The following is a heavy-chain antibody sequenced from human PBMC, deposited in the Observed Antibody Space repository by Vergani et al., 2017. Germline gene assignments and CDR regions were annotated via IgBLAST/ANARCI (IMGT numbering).Heavy chain of an antibody. CDR2: ISGNGVSA. V-gene: IGHV3-23*01. J-gene: IGHJ4*02. CDR3: AKQYFVSGNYRFDY. CDR1: EFTFSIYA. D-gene: IGHD3-16*02. Sequence: EVQLLESGGGLVQPGGSLRLTCAASEFTFSIYAMNWVRQAPGKGLEWVSGISGNGVSAYYTDSVKGRFTISRDNSKNMLFLQMNNLRTEDTAIYYCAKQYFVSGNYRFDYWGQGTLVTVSS.